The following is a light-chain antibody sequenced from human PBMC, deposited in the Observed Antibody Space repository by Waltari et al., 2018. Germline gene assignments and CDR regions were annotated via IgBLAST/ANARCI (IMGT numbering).Light chain of an antibody. CDR2: VNSDGSH. J-gene: IGLJ3*02. V-gene: IGLV4-69*01. CDR3: QTGGHGTWV. Sequence: QLVLTQSPSASASLGASVKLTCTLSSGHTSNVIAWLQQQPGKGPRFLMKVNSDGSHSKGDVIPHLLSGSSSGAERYLSSSSLQSEDDADYYCQTGGHGTWVFGGGTKVTVL. CDR1: SGHTSNV.